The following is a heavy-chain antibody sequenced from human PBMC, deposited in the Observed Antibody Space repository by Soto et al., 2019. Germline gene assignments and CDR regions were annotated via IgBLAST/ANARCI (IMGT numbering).Heavy chain of an antibody. J-gene: IGHJ6*02. CDR3: ARGGDSSRDYDYYGMDV. CDR1: GYTFTSYD. Sequence: QVQLVQSGAEVKKPGASVKVSCKASGYTFTSYDINWVRQATGQGLEWMGWMNPNSGNTGYAQKFQGRVTMTRNTTISTAHMELGSMRSEDTAVYYCARGGDSSRDYDYYGMDVWGQGTTVTVSS. D-gene: IGHD3-10*01. V-gene: IGHV1-8*01. CDR2: MNPNSGNT.